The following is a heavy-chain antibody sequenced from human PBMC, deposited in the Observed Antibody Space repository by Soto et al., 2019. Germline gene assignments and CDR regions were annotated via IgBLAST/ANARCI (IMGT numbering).Heavy chain of an antibody. Sequence: GGCLRLSCAASEFTFSTYAMGWVRQAPGKGLEWVSAISGSGGSTYYADSVKGRFTISRDNSKNTLYLQMNSLRAEDTAVYYCAKDISRNYDILTGYYMDYYYYGMDVWGQGTTVTVSS. V-gene: IGHV3-23*01. CDR2: ISGSGGST. CDR1: EFTFSTYA. D-gene: IGHD3-9*01. J-gene: IGHJ6*02. CDR3: AKDISRNYDILTGYYMDYYYYGMDV.